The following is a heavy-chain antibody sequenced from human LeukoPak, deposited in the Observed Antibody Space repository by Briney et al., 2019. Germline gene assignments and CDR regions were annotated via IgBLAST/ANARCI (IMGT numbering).Heavy chain of an antibody. J-gene: IGHJ4*02. CDR3: ARQWGDCSSTSCYSAY. V-gene: IGHV5-51*01. CDR1: GXSFASYW. CDR2: IYPGDSDT. Sequence: GESLKISCKGSGXSFASYWIAWVRQMPGKGLEWMGIIYPGDSDTRYSPSFQGQVTISADKFISTAYLQWSSLKASDTAIYYCARQWGDCSSTSCYSAYWGQGTLVTVSS. D-gene: IGHD2-2*01.